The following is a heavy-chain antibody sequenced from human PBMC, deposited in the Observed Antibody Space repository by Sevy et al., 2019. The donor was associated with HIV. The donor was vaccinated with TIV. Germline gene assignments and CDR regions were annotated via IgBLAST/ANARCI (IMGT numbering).Heavy chain of an antibody. D-gene: IGHD3-10*01. CDR1: GFTFSSYA. J-gene: IGHJ6*02. CDR3: AKGRRSHYYGSGSYSYYYGMDV. CDR2: ISGSGGST. V-gene: IGHV3-23*01. Sequence: GGSLRLSCAASGFTFSSYAMSWVRQAPGKGLEWVSAISGSGGSTYYAHSVKGRFTISRDNSKNTLYLQMNSLRAEDTAVYYCAKGRRSHYYGSGSYSYYYGMDVWGQGTTVTVSS.